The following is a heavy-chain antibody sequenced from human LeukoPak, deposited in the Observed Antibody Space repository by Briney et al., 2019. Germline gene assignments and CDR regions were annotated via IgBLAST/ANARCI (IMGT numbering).Heavy chain of an antibody. D-gene: IGHD4-23*01. J-gene: IGHJ4*02. CDR2: IHYSGTT. CDR1: GGSISAYY. V-gene: IGHV4-59*08. Sequence: TPSETLSLTCTVSGGSISAYYWSWIRQPPGKGLEWIGYIHYSGTTNYYPSLKSRVTIALDTSKNQFSLKLNSVTAADTAVYYCATSPQYGGYWGQGTLVTVSS. CDR3: ATSPQYGGY.